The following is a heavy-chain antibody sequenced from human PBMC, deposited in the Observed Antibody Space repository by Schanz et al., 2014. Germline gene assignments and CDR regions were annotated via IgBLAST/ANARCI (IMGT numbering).Heavy chain of an antibody. V-gene: IGHV4-31*03. CDR3: ARQFYDILTGYWFPYYFDY. D-gene: IGHD3-9*01. Sequence: QVQLQESGPGLVKPSQTLSLTCTVSGGSVSSGGDYWSWIRQHPGKGLEWIGFISYSGSTYYNPSFKSRVTTSVDTSKNHFSLKLSSVTAADTAVYYCARQFYDILTGYWFPYYFDYWGQGTLVTVSS. CDR1: GGSVSSGGDY. J-gene: IGHJ4*02. CDR2: ISYSGST.